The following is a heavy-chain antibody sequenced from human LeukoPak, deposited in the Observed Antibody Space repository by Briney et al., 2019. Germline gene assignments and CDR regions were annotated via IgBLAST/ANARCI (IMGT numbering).Heavy chain of an antibody. CDR1: GFTFSNAW. CDR3: TTDYYYDSSGYYSDY. J-gene: IGHJ4*02. D-gene: IGHD3-22*01. CDR2: IKSKTDGGTT. V-gene: IGHV3-15*01. Sequence: GGSLRLSCAASGFTFSNAWMSWVRQAPGKGLEWVGRIKSKTDGGTTDYAAPVKGTFTISREDSKNTLYLQMNSLKSEDTAVYYCTTDYYYDSSGYYSDYWGQGTLVTVSS.